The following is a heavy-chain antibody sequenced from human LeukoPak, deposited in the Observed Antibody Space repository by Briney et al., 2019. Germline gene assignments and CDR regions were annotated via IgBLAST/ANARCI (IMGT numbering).Heavy chain of an antibody. CDR2: INPNSGGT. CDR1: GYTFTGYY. CDR3: ARSPSWSSSWYDY. D-gene: IGHD6-13*01. Sequence: GASVKVPCKASGYTFTGYYMHWVRQAPGQGLEWMGWINPNSGGTNYAQKFQGRVTMTRDTSFSTAYMELSRLRSDDTAVYYCARSPSWSSSWYDYWGQGTLVTVSS. V-gene: IGHV1-2*02. J-gene: IGHJ4*02.